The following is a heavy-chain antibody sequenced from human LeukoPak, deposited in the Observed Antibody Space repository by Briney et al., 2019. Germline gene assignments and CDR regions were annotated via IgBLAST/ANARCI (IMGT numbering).Heavy chain of an antibody. CDR1: GFTFSSYS. Sequence: GGSLRLSCAASGFTFSSYSMNWVRQAPGKGLEWVSSISSSSSYIYYADSVKGRFTISRDNAKNSPYLQMNSLRAEDTAVYYCATDTAMAQQGDYWGQGTLVTVSS. J-gene: IGHJ4*02. CDR3: ATDTAMAQQGDY. D-gene: IGHD5-18*01. CDR2: ISSSSSYI. V-gene: IGHV3-21*01.